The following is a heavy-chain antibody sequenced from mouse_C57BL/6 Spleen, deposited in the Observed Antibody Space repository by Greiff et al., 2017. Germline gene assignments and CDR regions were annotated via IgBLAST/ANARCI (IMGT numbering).Heavy chain of an antibody. V-gene: IGHV1-64*01. CDR2: IHPNSGST. CDR3: ARGCYGSSYRYAMDY. J-gene: IGHJ4*01. CDR1: GYTFTSYW. D-gene: IGHD1-1*01. Sequence: QVQLQQPGAELVKPGASVKLSCKASGYTFTSYWMHWVKQRPGQGLEWIGMIHPNSGSTNYNEKFKSKATLTVDKSSSTAYMKLSSLTSEDSAVYSCARGCYGSSYRYAMDYWGQGTSVTVSS.